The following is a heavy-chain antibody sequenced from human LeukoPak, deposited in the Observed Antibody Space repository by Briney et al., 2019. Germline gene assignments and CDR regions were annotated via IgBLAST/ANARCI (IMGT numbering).Heavy chain of an antibody. D-gene: IGHD5-12*01. J-gene: IGHJ5*02. Sequence: PSETLSLTCTVSGGSISSSSYYWGWIRQPPGKGLEWIGEINHSGSTNYNPSLKSRVTISVDTSKNQFSLKLSSVTAADTAVYYCARGFGSVATILKYNWFDPWGQGTLVTVSS. CDR3: ARGFGSVATILKYNWFDP. CDR1: GGSISSSSYY. CDR2: INHSGST. V-gene: IGHV4-39*07.